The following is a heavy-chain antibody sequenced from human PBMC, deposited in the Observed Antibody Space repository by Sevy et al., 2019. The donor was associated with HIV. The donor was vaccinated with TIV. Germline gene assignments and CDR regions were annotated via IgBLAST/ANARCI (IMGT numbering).Heavy chain of an antibody. D-gene: IGHD3-3*01. V-gene: IGHV1-2*02. CDR1: GYTFTGYY. CDR3: ARDAAPLYYDFWSGPNWFDP. CDR2: INPNSGGT. J-gene: IGHJ5*02. Sequence: ASVKVSCKASGYTFTGYYMHWVRQAPGQGLEWMGWINPNSGGTNYAQKFQGRVTMTRDPSISTAYMELSRLGSDDTAVYYCARDAAPLYYDFWSGPNWFDPWGQGTLVTVSS.